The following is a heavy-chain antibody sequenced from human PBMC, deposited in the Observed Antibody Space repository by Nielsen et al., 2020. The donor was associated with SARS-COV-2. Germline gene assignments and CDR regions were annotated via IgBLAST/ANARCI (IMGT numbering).Heavy chain of an antibody. CDR1: GFTFSSYA. D-gene: IGHD6-13*01. CDR3: AKEIYRSSIDDNYYYYYGMDV. CDR2: ISGSGGST. Sequence: GESLKISCAASGFTFSSYAMSWVRQAPGKGLEWVSAISGSGGSTYYADSVKGRFTISRDNSKNTLYLQMNSLRAEDTAVYYCAKEIYRSSIDDNYYYYYGMDVWGQGTTVTVSS. J-gene: IGHJ6*02. V-gene: IGHV3-23*01.